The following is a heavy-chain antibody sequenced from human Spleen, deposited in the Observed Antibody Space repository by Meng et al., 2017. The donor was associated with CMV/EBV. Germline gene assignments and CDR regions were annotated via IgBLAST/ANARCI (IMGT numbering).Heavy chain of an antibody. CDR1: GGSISSSSYY. Sequence: SETLSLTCTVSGGSISSSSYYWSWIRQPPGKGLEWIGYIYYSGSTNYNPSLKSRVTISVDTSKNQFSLKLSSVTAADTAVYYCARVGLGMDVWGQGTTVTVSS. CDR2: IYYSGST. J-gene: IGHJ6*02. CDR3: ARVGLGMDV. V-gene: IGHV4-61*01.